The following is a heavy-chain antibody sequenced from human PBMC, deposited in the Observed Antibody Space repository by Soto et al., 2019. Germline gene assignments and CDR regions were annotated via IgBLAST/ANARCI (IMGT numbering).Heavy chain of an antibody. V-gene: IGHV1-8*02. Sequence: GASVKVSCKASGYTFTGYCIHWVRQAPGQGLEWMGWMNPNSGGTDYAPKFQGRVTMTRNTSISTAYMELSSLRSEDTAVYYCAHMGDIYSSTFYANWGQGTPVTVSS. J-gene: IGHJ4*02. CDR3: AHMGDIYSSTFYAN. CDR1: GYTFTGYC. D-gene: IGHD2-2*01. CDR2: MNPNSGGT.